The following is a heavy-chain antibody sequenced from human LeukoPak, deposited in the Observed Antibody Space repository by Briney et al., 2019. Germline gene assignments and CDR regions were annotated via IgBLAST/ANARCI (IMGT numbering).Heavy chain of an antibody. CDR3: AKKVGLVSAPLYYFDV. Sequence: QPGGSLRLSCAASGFTFSSCAMSWVRQAPGKGLEWVSAISGPAGSWDYADSVKGRFTISRDNSKNTLFLQMNSLRAEDTAIHYCAKKVGLVSAPLYYFDVWGQGTLVTVSS. J-gene: IGHJ4*02. CDR1: GFTFSSCA. V-gene: IGHV3-23*01. D-gene: IGHD5/OR15-5a*01. CDR2: ISGPAGSW.